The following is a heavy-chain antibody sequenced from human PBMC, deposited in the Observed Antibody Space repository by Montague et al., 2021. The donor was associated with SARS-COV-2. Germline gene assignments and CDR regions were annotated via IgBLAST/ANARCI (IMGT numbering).Heavy chain of an antibody. CDR1: GFIFSSYE. CDR3: ARDRDWDDWCGMDV. V-gene: IGHV3-48*03. Sequence: SLRLSCAASGFIFSSYEMNWVRQAPGKGLEWISYISSSGGGSTKHYTDSVKGRFTISRDNAENSLYLQMNSLRVEDTAIYYCARDRDWDDWCGMDVRGQGTTVTVSS. D-gene: IGHD2-21*01. J-gene: IGHJ6*02. CDR2: ISSSGGGSTK.